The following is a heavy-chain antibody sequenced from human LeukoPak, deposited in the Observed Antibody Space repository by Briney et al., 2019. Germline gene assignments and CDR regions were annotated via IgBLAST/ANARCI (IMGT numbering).Heavy chain of an antibody. V-gene: IGHV3-9*01. D-gene: IGHD3-9*01. CDR2: ISWNSGSI. J-gene: IGHJ5*02. CDR1: GFTFDDYA. Sequence: GRSLRLSCAASGFTFDDYAMHWVRQAPGKGLEWASGISWNSGSIGYADSVKGRFTISRDNAKNSLYLQMNSLRAEDTALYYCAKGSYYDILTGYSWFDPWGQGTLVTVSS. CDR3: AKGSYYDILTGYSWFDP.